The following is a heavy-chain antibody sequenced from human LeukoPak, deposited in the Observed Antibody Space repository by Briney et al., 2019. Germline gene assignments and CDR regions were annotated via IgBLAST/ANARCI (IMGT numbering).Heavy chain of an antibody. Sequence: TGGSLRLSCAASGFTFSSYGMHWVRQAPGKGLEWVAVISYDGSNKYYADSVKGRFTISRDNSKNTLYLQMNSLRAEDTAVYYCAKGYSSSSTDAFDIWGQGTMVTVSS. V-gene: IGHV3-30*18. CDR2: ISYDGSNK. CDR3: AKGYSSSSTDAFDI. CDR1: GFTFSSYG. J-gene: IGHJ3*02. D-gene: IGHD6-13*01.